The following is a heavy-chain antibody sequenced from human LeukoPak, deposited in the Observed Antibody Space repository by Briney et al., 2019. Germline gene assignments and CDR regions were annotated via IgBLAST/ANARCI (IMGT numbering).Heavy chain of an antibody. CDR1: GFTFRNYA. D-gene: IGHD3-3*01. Sequence: GGSLRLSCAASGFTFRNYAMTWVRQAPGKGRQWVSSISGDGVNTYYADSVKGRFTISRDNSRNALYLQMNSLRPEDTAKYYCAKALTAGYDRAYVDYWGQGTLVTVS. CDR2: ISGDGVNT. CDR3: AKALTAGYDRAYVDY. J-gene: IGHJ4*02. V-gene: IGHV3-23*01.